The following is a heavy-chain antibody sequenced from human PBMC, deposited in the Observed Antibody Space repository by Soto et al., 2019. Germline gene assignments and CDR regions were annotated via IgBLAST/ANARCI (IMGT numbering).Heavy chain of an antibody. Sequence: ASVKVSCKASGYTFTGYYMHWVRQAPGQGLEWMGWINPNSGDTNYAQKFQGWVTMTRDTSISTAYMELSRLRSDDTAVYYCARTRAVAGTIYYGMDVWGQGTTVTVSS. CDR2: INPNSGDT. CDR1: GYTFTGYY. CDR3: ARTRAVAGTIYYGMDV. D-gene: IGHD6-19*01. V-gene: IGHV1-2*04. J-gene: IGHJ6*02.